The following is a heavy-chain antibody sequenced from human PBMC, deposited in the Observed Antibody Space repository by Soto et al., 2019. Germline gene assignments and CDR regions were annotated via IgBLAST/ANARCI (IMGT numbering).Heavy chain of an antibody. CDR1: GFTFSSYW. J-gene: IGHJ3*02. Sequence: EVQLVESGGGLVQPGGSLRLSCAASGFTFSSYWMNWVRQAPGGGLVWVSRINGDGSGTTYADSVKGRFTIARDNAKNTLYLQMSSLRAEDTAVYYCARRLTHAFDIWGQGTMVTVSS. D-gene: IGHD2-21*02. CDR3: ARRLTHAFDI. V-gene: IGHV3-74*01. CDR2: INGDGSGT.